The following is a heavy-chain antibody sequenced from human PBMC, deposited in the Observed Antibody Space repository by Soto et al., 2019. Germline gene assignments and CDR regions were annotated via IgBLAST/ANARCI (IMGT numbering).Heavy chain of an antibody. V-gene: IGHV3-74*01. J-gene: IGHJ3*01. Sequence: EVQLLESGGGLVQPGASLRLSCAASGFTFSYYWMHWVRQAPGMGLVWVSRIHSDGSSTTYADSVKGRFTISRDNARNTLYLQMNSLRAEDTAVYYCASGDRGAFDLWGQGTVLTVSS. CDR1: GFTFSYYW. CDR2: IHSDGSST. D-gene: IGHD3-10*01. CDR3: ASGDRGAFDL.